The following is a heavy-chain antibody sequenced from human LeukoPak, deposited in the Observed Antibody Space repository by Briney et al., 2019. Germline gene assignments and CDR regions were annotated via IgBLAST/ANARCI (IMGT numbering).Heavy chain of an antibody. D-gene: IGHD3-10*02. V-gene: IGHV3-21*01. CDR2: ISSSSSYI. CDR1: GFNFSSYS. Sequence: GGSLRLSCAASGFNFSSYSMNWVRQAPGKGLEWVSSISSSSSYIYYADSVKGRFTISRDNAKNSLYLQMNSLRAEDTAVYYCARNLFGDGEDYWGQGTLVTVSS. J-gene: IGHJ4*02. CDR3: ARNLFGDGEDY.